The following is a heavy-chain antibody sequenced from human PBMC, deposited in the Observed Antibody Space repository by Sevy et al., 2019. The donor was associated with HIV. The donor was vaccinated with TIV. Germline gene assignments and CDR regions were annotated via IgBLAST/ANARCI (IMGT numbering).Heavy chain of an antibody. Sequence: GGSLRLSCAASHYTFSSYTMHWVRQAPGKGLQWVAGISHDGDNKIYGDSVKGRFSISGDQSKNTVYLQMGTLTPEDTAIYYCARDFEVNNWRVVGAFDMWGLGTLVTVSS. V-gene: IGHV3-30*14. J-gene: IGHJ3*02. CDR1: HYTFSSYT. D-gene: IGHD3-3*01. CDR2: ISHDGDNK. CDR3: ARDFEVNNWRVVGAFDM.